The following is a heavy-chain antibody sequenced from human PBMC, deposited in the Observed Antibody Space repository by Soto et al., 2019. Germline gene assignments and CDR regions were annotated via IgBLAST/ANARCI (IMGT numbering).Heavy chain of an antibody. CDR2: ISSSSNSI. CDR3: ANLPSHYDSSAYYVDY. V-gene: IGHV3-48*02. D-gene: IGHD3-22*01. Sequence: GGSLRLSCAASGFTFSNYSMNWVRQAPGKGLEWVSYISSSSNSIFYSDSVKGRFTISRDNAENSLYLQMNSLRDEDTAVYYCANLPSHYDSSAYYVDYWGQGTLVTVSS. CDR1: GFTFSNYS. J-gene: IGHJ4*02.